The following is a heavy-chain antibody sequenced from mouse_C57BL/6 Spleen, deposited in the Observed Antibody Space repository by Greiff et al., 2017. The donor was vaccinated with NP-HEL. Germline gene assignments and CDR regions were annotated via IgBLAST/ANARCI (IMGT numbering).Heavy chain of an antibody. J-gene: IGHJ2*01. Sequence: QVQLKQSGPELVKPGASVKISCKASGYAFSSSWMNWVKQRPGKGLEWIGRIYPGDGDTNYNGKFMGKATLTADKSSSTAYMQLSSLTSEDSAVYFCARGGCDDWGQGTTLTVAS. V-gene: IGHV1-82*01. CDR1: GYAFSSSW. CDR3: ARGGCDD. CDR2: IYPGDGDT.